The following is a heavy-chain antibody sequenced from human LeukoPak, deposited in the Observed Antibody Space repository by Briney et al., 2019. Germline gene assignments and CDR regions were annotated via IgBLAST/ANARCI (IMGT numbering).Heavy chain of an antibody. V-gene: IGHV3-30*04. J-gene: IGHJ4*02. Sequence: GGSLRLSCAASGFIFTSYPTHWVRQAPGKGLEWVTVISNDIRNKAYADSVKGRFTISRDNSKNTLYLQMDSLRAEDTAVYFCARDSSGFPFDYWGQGTLVTVSS. CDR3: ARDSSGFPFDY. CDR2: ISNDIRNK. D-gene: IGHD3-22*01. CDR1: GFIFTSYP.